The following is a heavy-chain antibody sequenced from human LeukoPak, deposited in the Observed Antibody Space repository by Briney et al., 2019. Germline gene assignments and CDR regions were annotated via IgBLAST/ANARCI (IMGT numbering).Heavy chain of an antibody. J-gene: IGHJ3*02. Sequence: PSETLSLTCAVYGGSFSGYYWSWIRQPPGKGLEWIGEINHSGSTNYNPSLKSRVTISVDTSKNQFSLKLGSVTAADTAVYYCARVWSGYFIHRSAFDIWGQGTMVTVSS. CDR1: GGSFSGYY. V-gene: IGHV4-34*01. D-gene: IGHD3-3*01. CDR3: ARVWSGYFIHRSAFDI. CDR2: INHSGST.